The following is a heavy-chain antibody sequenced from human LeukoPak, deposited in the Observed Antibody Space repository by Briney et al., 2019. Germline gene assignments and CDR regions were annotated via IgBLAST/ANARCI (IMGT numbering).Heavy chain of an antibody. D-gene: IGHD6-13*01. Sequence: GASVTVSCKASGYTFTSYGISWVRQAPGQGLEWMGWISAYNGNTNYAQKLQGRVTMTTDTSTSTAYMELRSLRSDDTAVYYCARVRYSSSWYERLTWADGYYFDYWGQGTLVTVSS. J-gene: IGHJ4*02. V-gene: IGHV1-18*01. CDR3: ARVRYSSSWYERLTWADGYYFDY. CDR2: ISAYNGNT. CDR1: GYTFTSYG.